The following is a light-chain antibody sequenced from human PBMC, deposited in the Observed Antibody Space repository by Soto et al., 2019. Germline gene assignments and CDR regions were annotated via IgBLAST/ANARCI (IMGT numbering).Light chain of an antibody. J-gene: IGKJ1*01. CDR2: AAS. V-gene: IGKV1-39*01. CDR1: QSISSY. CDR3: QQSYSTPQT. Sequence: DLPMTQSPSSLSASVGDRVTITCRASQSISSYLNWYQQKPGKAPKLLIYAASSLQSGVPSRFSGSESGTDFTLTISSLQPEDFATYYCQQSYSTPQTFGQGTKVHIK.